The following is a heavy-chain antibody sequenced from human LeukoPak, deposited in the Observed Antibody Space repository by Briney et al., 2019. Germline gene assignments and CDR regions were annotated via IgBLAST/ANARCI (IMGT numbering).Heavy chain of an antibody. D-gene: IGHD3-10*01. V-gene: IGHV1-18*01. CDR1: GYTFTNYG. CDR3: ARGGFGDLLSFFDY. J-gene: IGHJ4*02. CDR2: ISTYNGNT. Sequence: GASVKVSCKASGYTFTNYGVNWVRQAPGQGLEWMGWISTYNGNTNHAQKLQGRVTMTTDTSTSTAYMELRNLRSDDTAVYYCARGGFGDLLSFFDYWGQGSLVTVSS.